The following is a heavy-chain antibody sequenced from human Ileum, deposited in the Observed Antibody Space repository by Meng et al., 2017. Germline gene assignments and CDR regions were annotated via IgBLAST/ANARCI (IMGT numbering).Heavy chain of an antibody. V-gene: IGHV4-59*08. CDR3: ARGKAIPDF. J-gene: IGHJ4*02. D-gene: IGHD2-2*02. Sequence: QVQLQVSGPGLVKPSETLSLTCTVSGGPISGSYWSWIRQFPGKGLEWIGYTYYSGTTNYNPSLRGRVTMSVDTSRAQFSLKLTSVTAADTAIYYCARGKAIPDFWGQGTLVTVSS. CDR1: GGPISGSY. CDR2: TYYSGTT.